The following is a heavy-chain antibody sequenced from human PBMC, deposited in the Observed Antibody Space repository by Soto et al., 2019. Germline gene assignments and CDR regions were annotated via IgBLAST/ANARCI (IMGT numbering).Heavy chain of an antibody. Sequence: PSETLSLTCTVSGGSISSGGYYWSWIRQHPGKGLEWIGYVYYSGSTYYNPSLKSRVTISVDTSKNQFSLKLSSVTAADTAVYYCASETAYDSSGYSTRYYFDYWGQGTLVTVSS. V-gene: IGHV4-31*03. D-gene: IGHD3-22*01. CDR2: VYYSGST. J-gene: IGHJ4*02. CDR3: ASETAYDSSGYSTRYYFDY. CDR1: GGSISSGGYY.